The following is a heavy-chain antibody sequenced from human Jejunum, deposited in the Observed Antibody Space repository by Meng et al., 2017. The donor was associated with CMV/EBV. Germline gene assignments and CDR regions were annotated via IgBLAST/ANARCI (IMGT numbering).Heavy chain of an antibody. D-gene: IGHD3-3*01. J-gene: IGHJ4*02. V-gene: IGHV3-53*01. CDR3: ADIGVGDQGF. Sequence: VQLVESGGGLIQPGGSLRLSCAASGFTVSSHYMSWVRQAPGKGLEWVSVIDTDGKTYYADSVKGRFAISRDNSKNTLYLQMSSLRVEDTAVYSCADIGVGDQGFWGQGTLVTVSS. CDR1: GFTVSSHY. CDR2: IDTDGKT.